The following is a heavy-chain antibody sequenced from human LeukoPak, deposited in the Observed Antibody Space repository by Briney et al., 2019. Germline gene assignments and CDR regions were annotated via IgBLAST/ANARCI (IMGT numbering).Heavy chain of an antibody. V-gene: IGHV4-34*01. CDR1: GGSFSGYY. D-gene: IGHD3-9*01. J-gene: IGHJ3*02. CDR3: ARGWDDILTGYLEAFDI. CDR2: INHSGST. Sequence: SETLSLTCAVYGGSFSGYYWSWIRQPPGKGLEWIGEINHSGSTNYNPSLKSRVTISVDTSKNQFSPKLSSVTAADTAVYYCARGWDDILTGYLEAFDIWGQGTMVTVSS.